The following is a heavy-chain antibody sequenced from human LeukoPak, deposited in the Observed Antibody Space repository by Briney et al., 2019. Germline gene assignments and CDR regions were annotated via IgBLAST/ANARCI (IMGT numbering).Heavy chain of an antibody. CDR2: IKTDGSEK. CDR3: AREQYVYYGMDV. D-gene: IGHD3-16*01. CDR1: GFTFSNYW. V-gene: IGHV3-7*01. J-gene: IGHJ6*02. Sequence: GGSLRLSCEGSGFTFSNYWMGWVRQAPGKGLQWVANIKTDGSEKYYVDSVKGRFTISRDNAKNSLYLQMNSLRAEDTAVYYCAREQYVYYGMDVWGQGTTVTVSS.